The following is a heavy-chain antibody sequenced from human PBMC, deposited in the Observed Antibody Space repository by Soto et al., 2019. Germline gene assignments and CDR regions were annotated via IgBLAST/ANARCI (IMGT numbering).Heavy chain of an antibody. CDR2: IWYDGNEK. D-gene: IGHD1-20*01. CDR1: GLTFSRYA. V-gene: IGHV3-33*01. J-gene: IGHJ3*01. CDR3: AREDLSGIGLDACDG. Sequence: QVQLVESGGGVVQPGGSLRLSCAASGLTFSRYAIHWVRQAPGTGLEWVALIWYDGNEKYYADSVKGRFTISRDNSKNAMYLQRNSLRAEDTSVYYGAREDLSGIGLDACDGWGQGTMVTVSS.